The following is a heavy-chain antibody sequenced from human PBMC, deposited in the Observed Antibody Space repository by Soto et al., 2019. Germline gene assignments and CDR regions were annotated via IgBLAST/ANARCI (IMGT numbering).Heavy chain of an antibody. CDR2: ISGSGGST. J-gene: IGHJ6*02. D-gene: IGHD3-10*01. CDR1: GFTFSSYA. CDR3: ANLDGITMVRGVIRYYYGMDV. V-gene: IGHV3-23*01. Sequence: GSLRLSCAASGFTFSSYAMSWVRQAPGKGLEWVSAISGSGGSTYYADSVKGRFTISRDNSKNTRYLQMNSLRAEDTAVYYCANLDGITMVRGVIRYYYGMDVWGQGTTVTVSS.